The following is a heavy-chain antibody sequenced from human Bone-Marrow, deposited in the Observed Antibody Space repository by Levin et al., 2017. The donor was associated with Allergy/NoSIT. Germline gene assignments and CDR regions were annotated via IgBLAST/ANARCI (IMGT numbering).Heavy chain of an antibody. Sequence: QSGGSLRLSCAASGFNFDDFGMNWVRQVPGKGLEWVSGINGNGVNKGYADSVKGRFTISRDNAQNSLYLQMNTLRAEDTALYYCARGYTSKVACDIWGPGTMVTVSS. CDR2: INGNGVNK. CDR1: GFNFDDFG. CDR3: ARGYTSKVACDI. V-gene: IGHV3-20*04. D-gene: IGHD3-16*02. J-gene: IGHJ3*02.